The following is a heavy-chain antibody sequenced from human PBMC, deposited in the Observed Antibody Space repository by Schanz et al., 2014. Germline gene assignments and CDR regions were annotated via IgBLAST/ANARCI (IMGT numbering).Heavy chain of an antibody. V-gene: IGHV1-18*01. CDR3: VRVPSRDVSFDL. CDR1: GYTFTSHG. D-gene: IGHD3-16*01. CDR2: IRPDNGHT. J-gene: IGHJ2*01. Sequence: QVQLVQSGAEVKKPGASVKVSCKASGYTFTSHGISWVRQAPGQGLEWLGWIRPDNGHTTYSQKVRDRVIFTTDTSATTAYMELRSLRSDDTAHYYCVRVPSRDVSFDLWGRGTLVTVSS.